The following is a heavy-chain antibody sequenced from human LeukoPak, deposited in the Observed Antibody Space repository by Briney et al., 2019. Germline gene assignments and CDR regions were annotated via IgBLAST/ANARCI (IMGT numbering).Heavy chain of an antibody. V-gene: IGHV3-30*18. CDR3: AKNGGGGSYDLYYYYYMDV. Sequence: PGGSLRLSCAASGFTFRIYNMHWVRQAPGKGLEWVAVITYDGSNKYYSDSVRGRFTISRDNSKNTLYLQMNSLRAEDTAVYYCAKNGGGGSYDLYYYYYMDVWGKGTTVTISS. CDR1: GFTFRIYN. D-gene: IGHD1-26*01. CDR2: ITYDGSNK. J-gene: IGHJ6*03.